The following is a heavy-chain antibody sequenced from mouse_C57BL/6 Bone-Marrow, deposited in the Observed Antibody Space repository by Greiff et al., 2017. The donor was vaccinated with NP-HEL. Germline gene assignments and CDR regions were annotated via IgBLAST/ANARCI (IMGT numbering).Heavy chain of an antibody. V-gene: IGHV1-81*01. CDR2: IYPRSGNT. CDR1: GYTFTSYG. Sequence: VQLVESGAELARPGASVKLSCKASGYTFTSYGISWVKQRTGQGLEWIGEIYPRSGNTYYNEKFKGKATLTADKSSSTAYMELRNLTSEDSAFSFCARSTPYYDYDGGYYFDFWGQGTTLTVSS. D-gene: IGHD2-4*01. CDR3: ARSTPYYDYDGGYYFDF. J-gene: IGHJ2*01.